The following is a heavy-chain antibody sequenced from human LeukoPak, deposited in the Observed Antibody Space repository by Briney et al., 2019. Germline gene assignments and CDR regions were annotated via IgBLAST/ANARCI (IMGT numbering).Heavy chain of an antibody. CDR3: ACLSESHYYDSSGYYYGTGPAADY. J-gene: IGHJ4*02. V-gene: IGHV3-30*04. D-gene: IGHD3-22*01. CDR2: ISYDGSNK. Sequence: GGSLRLSCAASGFTFSSYAMHWVRQAPGKGLEWVAVISYDGSNKYYADSVKGRFTISRDNSKNTLYLQMNSLRAEDTAVYYCACLSESHYYDSSGYYYGTGPAADYWGQGTLVTVSS. CDR1: GFTFSSYA.